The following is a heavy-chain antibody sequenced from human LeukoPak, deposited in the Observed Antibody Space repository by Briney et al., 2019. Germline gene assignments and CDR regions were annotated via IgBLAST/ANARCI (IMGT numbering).Heavy chain of an antibody. V-gene: IGHV1-18*01. CDR3: ASASSNYAPSLLDY. J-gene: IGHJ4*02. CDR1: GYTFTSYG. D-gene: IGHD4-11*01. CDR2: ISAYNGNT. Sequence: VASVKVSCKASGYTFTSYGISWVRQAPGQGLEWMGWISAYNGNTNYAQKLQGRVTMTTDTSTGKAYMELRSLRSDDTAVYYCASASSNYAPSLLDYWGQGTLVTVSS.